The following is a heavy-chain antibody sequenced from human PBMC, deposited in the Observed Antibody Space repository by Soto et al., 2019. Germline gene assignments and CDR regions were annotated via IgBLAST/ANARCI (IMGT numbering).Heavy chain of an antibody. D-gene: IGHD6-19*01. CDR2: INAGNGNT. CDR1: GYTFTSYA. J-gene: IGHJ4*02. Sequence: QVQLVQSGAEEKKPGASVKVSCKASGYTFTSYAMHWVRQAPGQRLEWMGWINAGNGNTKYSQKFQGRVTITRDTSASTGYMELSSLRSEDTDVYYCARASGWYVSDYWCKGTLVTVSS. CDR3: ARASGWYVSDY. V-gene: IGHV1-3*05.